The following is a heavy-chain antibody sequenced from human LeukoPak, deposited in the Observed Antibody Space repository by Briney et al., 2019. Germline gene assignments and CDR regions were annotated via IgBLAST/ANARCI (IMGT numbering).Heavy chain of an antibody. CDR2: IYYSGST. V-gene: IGHV4-59*01. CDR3: ANRNWNNAFDY. CDR1: GASITNFY. J-gene: IGHJ4*02. D-gene: IGHD1/OR15-1a*01. Sequence: SETLSLTCTVSGASITNFYWSWIRQPPGKGLEWIGNIYYSGSTNHNASLKSRVTMSVDTSKNQFSLNLNSVTAAVTAVYYCANRNWNNAFDYWGQGTLVSVSS.